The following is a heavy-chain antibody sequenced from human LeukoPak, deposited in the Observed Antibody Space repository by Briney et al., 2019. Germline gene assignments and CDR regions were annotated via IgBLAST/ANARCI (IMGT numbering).Heavy chain of an antibody. J-gene: IGHJ6*02. CDR3: ATDDGDYAYYYYGMDV. V-gene: IGHV3-66*01. CDR1: GFTVSSNY. D-gene: IGHD4-17*01. CDR2: IYSGGST. Sequence: GGSLRLSCAASGFTVSSNYMSWVRQAPGEGLEWVSVIYSGGSTYYADSVKGRFTISRDNSKNTLYLQMNSLRAEDTAVYYCATDDGDYAYYYYGMDVWGQGTTVTVSS.